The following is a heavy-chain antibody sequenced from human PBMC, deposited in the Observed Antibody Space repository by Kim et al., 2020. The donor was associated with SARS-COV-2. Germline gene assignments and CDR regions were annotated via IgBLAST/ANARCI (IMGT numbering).Heavy chain of an antibody. D-gene: IGHD3-10*01. J-gene: IGHJ6*02. Sequence: GGSLRLSCAASGFTFSSYEMNWVRQAPGKGLEWVSYISSSGSTIYYADSVKGRFTISRDNAKNSLYLQMNSLRAEDTAVYYCARDNPSELWFAYYGMDVWGQGTTVTVSS. CDR1: GFTFSSYE. CDR2: ISSSGSTI. V-gene: IGHV3-48*03. CDR3: ARDNPSELWFAYYGMDV.